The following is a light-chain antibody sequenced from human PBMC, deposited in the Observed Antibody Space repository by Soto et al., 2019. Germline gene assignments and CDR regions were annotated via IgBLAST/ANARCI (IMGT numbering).Light chain of an antibody. CDR3: NSYTTSSTLV. Sequence: QSVLTQPASVTGSPGQSITISCTGTSSAVGGYNFVSWYQQHPGKAPKLIIYEVTSRPSGVSHRFSGSKSGNTASLTISGLQSEDEADYYFNSYTTSSTLVFGTGTKVTVL. J-gene: IGLJ1*01. V-gene: IGLV2-14*03. CDR2: EVT. CDR1: SSAVGGYNF.